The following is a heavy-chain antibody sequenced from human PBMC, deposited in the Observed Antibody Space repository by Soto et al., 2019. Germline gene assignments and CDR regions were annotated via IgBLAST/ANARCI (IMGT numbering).Heavy chain of an antibody. V-gene: IGHV1-69*13. Sequence: SVKVSCKASGGTFSSYAISWVRQAPGQGLEWMGGIIPIFGTANYAQKFQGRVTITADESTSTAYMELSSLRSQDTAVYYCARDYGSGSYCGYWGQGTLVTVSS. CDR1: GGTFSSYA. D-gene: IGHD3-10*01. CDR2: IIPIFGTA. J-gene: IGHJ4*02. CDR3: ARDYGSGSYCGY.